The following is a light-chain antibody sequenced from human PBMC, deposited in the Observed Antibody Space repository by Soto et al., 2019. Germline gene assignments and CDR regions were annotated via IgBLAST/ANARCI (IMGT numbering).Light chain of an antibody. Sequence: QSALTQPASVSRSPGQSITISCTGTSSDVGNYDLVSWYQQHPGKAPKLMIYEDSKRPSGVSNRFSGSKSGNTASLTISGLQAEDEADYYCCSYAGSSTLYVFGTGTKVTVL. CDR3: CSYAGSSTLYV. V-gene: IGLV2-23*01. CDR1: SSDVGNYDL. CDR2: EDS. J-gene: IGLJ1*01.